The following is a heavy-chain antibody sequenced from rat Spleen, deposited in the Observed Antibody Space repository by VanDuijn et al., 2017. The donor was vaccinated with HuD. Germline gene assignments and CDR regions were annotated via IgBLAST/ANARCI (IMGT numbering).Heavy chain of an antibody. CDR3: TTYYYDGPDY. J-gene: IGHJ2*01. CDR2: ITAGGGST. D-gene: IGHD1-12*02. Sequence: EVQLVESGGGLVQPGRSLKLSCAASGFTFSNYYMAWVRQAPTKGLEWVAYITAGGGSTYYRDSVKGRFTISSDNAKSTLYLQMDSLRSEDTATYYCTTYYYDGPDYWGQGVMVTVSP. CDR1: GFTFSNYY. V-gene: IGHV5-27*01.